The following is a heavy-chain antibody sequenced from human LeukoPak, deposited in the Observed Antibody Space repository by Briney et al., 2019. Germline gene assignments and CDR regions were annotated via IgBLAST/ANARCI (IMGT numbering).Heavy chain of an antibody. V-gene: IGHV3-23*01. CDR3: EKDFYYSQGYCSGGSCYLFDY. D-gene: IGHD2-15*01. CDR1: GFTFSSYA. J-gene: IGHJ4*02. CDR2: FGSGGGST. Sequence: PGGSLRLSCAVSGFTFSSYAMSWVRQAPGKGLEWVSSFGSGGGSTSYADSVKGRFTISRDNSKDTLYLQMNRLRAEDTDVYYCEKDFYYSQGYCSGGSCYLFDYWGQGTLVTVSS.